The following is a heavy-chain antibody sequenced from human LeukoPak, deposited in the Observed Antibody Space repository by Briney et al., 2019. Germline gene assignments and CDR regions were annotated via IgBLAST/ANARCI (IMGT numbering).Heavy chain of an antibody. CDR2: IYSSGST. J-gene: IGHJ4*02. D-gene: IGHD3-22*01. CDR1: GGSISSRNYY. CDR3: ARADHYYDSSGYSWAYYFDY. V-gene: IGHV4-39*07. Sequence: SETLSLTCTVSGGSISSRNYYWGWIRQTPGKGLEWIGSIYSSGSTYYNPSLKSPFTISVDTSKNQFSLKLSSVTAADTAVYYCARADHYYDSSGYSWAYYFDYWGQGTLVTVSS.